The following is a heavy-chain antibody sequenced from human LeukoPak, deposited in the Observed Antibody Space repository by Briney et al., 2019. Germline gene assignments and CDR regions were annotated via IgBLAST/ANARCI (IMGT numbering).Heavy chain of an antibody. J-gene: IGHJ4*02. V-gene: IGHV4-39*01. D-gene: IGHD6-19*01. CDR1: GGSISSSSYY. CDR3: ARGAVAGTGTFDY. CDR2: IYYSGST. Sequence: SSETLSLTCTVSGGSISSSSYYWGWIRQPPGKGLEWIGSIYYSGSTYYNPSLKSRVTISVDTSKNQFPLKLSSVTAADTAVYYCARGAVAGTGTFDYWGQGTLVTVSS.